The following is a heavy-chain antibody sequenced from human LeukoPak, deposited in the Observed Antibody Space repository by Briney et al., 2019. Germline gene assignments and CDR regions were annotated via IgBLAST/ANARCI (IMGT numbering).Heavy chain of an antibody. D-gene: IGHD2-2*01. CDR1: GGSFSGYY. V-gene: IGHV4-30-4*08. Sequence: SETLSLTCAVYGGSFSGYYWSWIRQPPGKGLEWIGYIYYSGSTYYNPSLKSRVTISVDTSKNQFSLKLSSVTAADTAVYYCARDRGLYCSSTSCSANWFDPWGQGTLVTVSS. CDR2: IYYSGST. J-gene: IGHJ5*02. CDR3: ARDRGLYCSSTSCSANWFDP.